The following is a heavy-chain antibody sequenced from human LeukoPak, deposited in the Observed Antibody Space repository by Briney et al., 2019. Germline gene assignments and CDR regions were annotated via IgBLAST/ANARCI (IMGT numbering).Heavy chain of an antibody. D-gene: IGHD2-15*01. CDR1: GFTFSSYE. Sequence: PGGSLRLSCAASGFTFSSYEMNWVRQAPGKGLEWGSYISSSGSTIYYADSVKGRFTISRDNAKNSLYLQMNSLRAEDTAVYYCARERICSGGSCPFDPWGQGTLVTVSS. J-gene: IGHJ5*02. CDR3: ARERICSGGSCPFDP. V-gene: IGHV3-48*03. CDR2: ISSSGSTI.